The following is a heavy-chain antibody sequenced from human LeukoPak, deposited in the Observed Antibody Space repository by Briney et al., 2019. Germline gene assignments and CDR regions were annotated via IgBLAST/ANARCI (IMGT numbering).Heavy chain of an antibody. CDR1: GYTFTSYD. V-gene: IGHV1-8*01. Sequence: GASVKVSCKASGYTFTSYDINWVRQATGQGLEWMGWMNPNSGNTGYAQKFQGRVTMTRNTSISTAYMELSSLRSEDTAVYYCARAETLFLSFDYWGQGTLVTVSS. CDR3: ARAETLFLSFDY. J-gene: IGHJ4*02. CDR2: MNPNSGNT. D-gene: IGHD2-21*01.